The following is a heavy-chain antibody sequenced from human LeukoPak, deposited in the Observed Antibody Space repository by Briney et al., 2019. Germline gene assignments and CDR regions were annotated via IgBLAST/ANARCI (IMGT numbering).Heavy chain of an antibody. CDR2: FDPEDGET. J-gene: IGHJ4*02. V-gene: IGHV1-24*01. D-gene: IGHD1-20*01. CDR1: GYTLTELS. CDR3: ATVEAITGTTYDY. Sequence: ASVKVSCKVSGYTLTELSMHWVRQAPGKGLEWMGGFDPEDGETIYAQKFQGRVTMTEDTSTDTAYMELSSLRPENTAVYYCATVEAITGTTYDYWGQGTLVTVSS.